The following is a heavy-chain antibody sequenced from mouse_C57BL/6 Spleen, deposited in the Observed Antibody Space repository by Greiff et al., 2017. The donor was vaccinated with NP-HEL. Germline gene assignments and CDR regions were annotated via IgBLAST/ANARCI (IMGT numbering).Heavy chain of an antibody. CDR2: INPSSGYT. D-gene: IGHD2-4*01. Sequence: VQLQQSGAELAKPGASVKLSCKASGYTFTSYWMHWVNQRPGQGLEWIGYINPSSGYTKYNQKFKDKATLTADKSSSTAYMQLSSLTYVDSTDYYCAGTNYYDYSWFAYWGQGTLVTVSA. J-gene: IGHJ3*01. V-gene: IGHV1-7*01. CDR1: GYTFTSYW. CDR3: AGTNYYDYSWFAY.